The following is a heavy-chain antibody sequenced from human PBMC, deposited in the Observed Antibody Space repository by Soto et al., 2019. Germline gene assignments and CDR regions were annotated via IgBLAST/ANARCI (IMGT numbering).Heavy chain of an antibody. J-gene: IGHJ4*02. CDR3: AREMGAAARNFDY. CDR2: IKQDGSEK. D-gene: IGHD6-6*01. Sequence: GGSLRLSCAASGFTFSSYWMSWVRQAPGKGLEWVANIKQDGSEKYYVDSLKGRFTISRDNAKNSLYLQMNSLRAEDTAVYYCAREMGAAARNFDYWGQGTRVTVSS. V-gene: IGHV3-7*01. CDR1: GFTFSSYW.